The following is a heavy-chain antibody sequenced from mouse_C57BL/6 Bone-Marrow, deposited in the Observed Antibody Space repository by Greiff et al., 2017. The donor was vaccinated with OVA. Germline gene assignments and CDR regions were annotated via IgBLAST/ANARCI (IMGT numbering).Heavy chain of an antibody. Sequence: QLQQPGTELVKPGASVKLSCKASGYTFTSYWMHWVKQRPGQGLEWIGNINPSNGGTNYNEKFKSKATLTVDKSSSTAYMQLSSLTSEDSAVYYCARRRIYYGSRWWYFDVWGTGTTVTVSS. V-gene: IGHV1-53*01. D-gene: IGHD1-1*01. CDR2: INPSNGGT. J-gene: IGHJ1*03. CDR1: GYTFTSYW. CDR3: ARRRIYYGSRWWYFDV.